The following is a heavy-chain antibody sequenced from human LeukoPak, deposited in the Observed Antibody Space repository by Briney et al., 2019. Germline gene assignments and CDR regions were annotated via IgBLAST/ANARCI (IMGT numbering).Heavy chain of an antibody. V-gene: IGHV4-39*07. CDR1: GGSISSSSYY. J-gene: IGHJ4*02. D-gene: IGHD1-26*01. CDR2: IYYSGST. CDR3: ATVTRYSGSYDY. Sequence: PSEALSLTCTVSGGSISSSSYYWGWIRQPPGKGLEWIGSIYYSGSTYYNPSLKSRVTISVDTSKNQFSLKLSSVTAADTAVYYCATVTRYSGSYDYWGQGTLVTVSS.